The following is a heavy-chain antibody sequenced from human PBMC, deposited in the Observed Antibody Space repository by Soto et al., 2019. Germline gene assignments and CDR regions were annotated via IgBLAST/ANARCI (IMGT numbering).Heavy chain of an antibody. Sequence: SLRLSCAASGFTFSSYAMTWVRQAPGKGLEWVSAISGSDGSTYYADSVKGRFTISRDNSKNTLYLQMNSLRAEDTAVYYCAKVGSSWPNYYYYGMDAWGQGTTVTVSS. J-gene: IGHJ6*02. CDR1: GFTFSSYA. CDR3: AKVGSSWPNYYYYGMDA. CDR2: ISGSDGST. D-gene: IGHD6-13*01. V-gene: IGHV3-23*01.